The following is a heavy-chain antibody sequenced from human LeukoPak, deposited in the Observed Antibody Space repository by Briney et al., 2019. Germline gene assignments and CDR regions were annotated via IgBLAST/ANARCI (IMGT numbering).Heavy chain of an antibody. D-gene: IGHD6-6*01. CDR3: AREGVGQSIAAQDV. CDR2: INPNSGGT. Sequence: ASVKVSCKASGYTFTGYYMHWVRQAPGQGLEWMGWINPNSGGTNYAQKFQGRVTMTRDTSISTAYMELSRLRSDDTAVYYCAREGVGQSIAAQDVWGKGTTVTVSS. J-gene: IGHJ6*04. V-gene: IGHV1-2*02. CDR1: GYTFTGYY.